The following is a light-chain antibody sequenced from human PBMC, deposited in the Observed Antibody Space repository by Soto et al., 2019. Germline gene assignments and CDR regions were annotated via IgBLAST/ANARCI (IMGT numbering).Light chain of an antibody. CDR1: QSVSID. V-gene: IGKV3-15*01. CDR3: QQYNKWPLT. Sequence: RVMTQSPSTVSLSHGESATLSSRARQSVSIDLAWYQQTPGQAPRLLIYGASTRATGIPVSFSGSASGTEFTLTISSLQSEDFTVYYCQQYNKWPLTFGQGTE. CDR2: GAS. J-gene: IGKJ1*01.